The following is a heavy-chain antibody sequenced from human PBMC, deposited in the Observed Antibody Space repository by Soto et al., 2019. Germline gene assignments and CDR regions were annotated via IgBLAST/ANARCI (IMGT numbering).Heavy chain of an antibody. CDR2: INPVFRKA. Sequence: QVQLVQSGAELKKPGASVKVSCSASGVTFSSYAFTWVRQATGQGLEWMGNINPVFRKANYAQGFQGRLTISAYESTNTISREPCSRRAEDTAIYFSAKDASWDGGGGEFWGQGTLVIVSS. CDR1: GVTFSSYA. V-gene: IGHV1-69*18. CDR3: AKDASWDGGGGEF. J-gene: IGHJ4*02. D-gene: IGHD3-16*01.